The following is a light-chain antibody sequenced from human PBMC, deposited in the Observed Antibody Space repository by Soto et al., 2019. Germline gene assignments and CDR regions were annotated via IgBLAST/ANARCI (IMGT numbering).Light chain of an antibody. V-gene: IGKV3-20*01. CDR2: GAS. Sequence: EIVLTQSPGTLSLSPGERATLSCRASQSLTNNYFAWYQQKPGRALRPLIYGASSRATGIPDRFSGSGSGADFTLTISRLEPEDCAVYYCQQYGSSPWTFGQGTTVEIK. CDR3: QQYGSSPWT. CDR1: QSLTNNY. J-gene: IGKJ1*01.